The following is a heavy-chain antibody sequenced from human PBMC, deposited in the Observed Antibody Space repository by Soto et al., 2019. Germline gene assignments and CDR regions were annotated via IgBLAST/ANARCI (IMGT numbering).Heavy chain of an antibody. Sequence: GASVKVSCQGSGYTLTSYYMPWVRPAPGQRVGWVGLINPSGGSTSYAQKFQGRVTMTRDTSTSTVYMELSSLRSEDTAVYYCASGDRTYYDILTGYSLPDAFDIWGQGTMVTVSS. V-gene: IGHV1-46*03. J-gene: IGHJ3*02. CDR1: GYTLTSYY. D-gene: IGHD3-9*01. CDR3: ASGDRTYYDILTGYSLPDAFDI. CDR2: INPSGGST.